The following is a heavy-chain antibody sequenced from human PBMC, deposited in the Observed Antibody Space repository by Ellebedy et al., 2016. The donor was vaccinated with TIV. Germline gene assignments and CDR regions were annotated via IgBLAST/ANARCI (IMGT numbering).Heavy chain of an antibody. CDR3: ARGPHSSAWYPLDY. D-gene: IGHD6-19*01. J-gene: IGHJ4*02. CDR1: GFTFSTFD. V-gene: IGHV3-13*01. Sequence: PGGSLRLSCAASGFTFSTFDMHWVRQAAGKGLEWISSIGTVGETYYAGSVKGRFTIARENAKNSLYLQMNSLRVGDTAVYYCARGPHSSAWYPLDYWGQGTLVTVSS. CDR2: IGTVGET.